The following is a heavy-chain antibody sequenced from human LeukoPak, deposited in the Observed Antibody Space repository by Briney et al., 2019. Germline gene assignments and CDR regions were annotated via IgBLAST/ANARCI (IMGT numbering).Heavy chain of an antibody. Sequence: PSETLSLTCAVYGGSFSGYYWNWVRQPPGKGLEWIGEINHSGSTNYHPSLKSRVTISVDTSKNQFSLKLSSVTAADTAVYYCARVKTKNAFDIWGQGTMVTVSS. CDR1: GGSFSGYY. CDR2: INHSGST. V-gene: IGHV4-34*01. J-gene: IGHJ3*02. CDR3: ARVKTKNAFDI.